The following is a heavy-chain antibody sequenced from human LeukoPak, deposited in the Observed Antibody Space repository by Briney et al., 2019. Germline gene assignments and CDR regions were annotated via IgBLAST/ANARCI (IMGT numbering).Heavy chain of an antibody. Sequence: ASVKVSCKASGYTFTSYGISWVRQAPGQGLEWMGRISAYNGNTNYAQKLQGRVTMTTDTSTSTAYMELRSLRSDDTAVYYCAREVRDDSSGYYILYYFDYWGQGTLVTVSS. CDR3: AREVRDDSSGYYILYYFDY. CDR1: GYTFTSYG. V-gene: IGHV1-18*01. J-gene: IGHJ4*02. CDR2: ISAYNGNT. D-gene: IGHD3-22*01.